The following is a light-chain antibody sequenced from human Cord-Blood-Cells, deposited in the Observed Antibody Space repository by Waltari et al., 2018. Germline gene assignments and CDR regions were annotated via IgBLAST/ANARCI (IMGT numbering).Light chain of an antibody. Sequence: DIQMTLSPSSLSASVGDRVTITCQASQDLSNYLNWYQQKPGKAPKLLIYDASNLETGVPSRFSGSGSWTDFTFTISSLQPEDIATYYCQQYDNLPLTFGGGTKVEIK. CDR3: QQYDNLPLT. V-gene: IGKV1-33*01. J-gene: IGKJ4*01. CDR1: QDLSNY. CDR2: DAS.